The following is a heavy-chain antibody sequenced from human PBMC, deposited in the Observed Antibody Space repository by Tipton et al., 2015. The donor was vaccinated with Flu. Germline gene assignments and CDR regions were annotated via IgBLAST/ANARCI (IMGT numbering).Heavy chain of an antibody. CDR3: ARDISYCSSTSCYRDDY. V-gene: IGHV4-34*01. Sequence: TLSLTCAVYGGSFSGYYWSWIRQPPGKGLEWIGSIYYSGSTYYNPSLKSRVTISVDTSKNQFSLKLSSVTAADTAVYYCARDISYCSSTSCYRDDYWGQGTLVTVSS. J-gene: IGHJ4*02. D-gene: IGHD2-2*01. CDR2: IYYSGST. CDR1: GGSFSGYY.